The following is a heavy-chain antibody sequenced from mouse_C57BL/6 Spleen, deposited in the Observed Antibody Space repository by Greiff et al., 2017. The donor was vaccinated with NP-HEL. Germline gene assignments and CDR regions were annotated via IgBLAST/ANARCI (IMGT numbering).Heavy chain of an antibody. CDR1: GYTFTSYN. CDR3: ARADSYYSIYYAMDY. J-gene: IGHJ4*01. CDR2: IYPGNDDT. D-gene: IGHD2-5*01. Sequence: QVQLQQSGAELVRPGASVKMSCKASGYTFTSYNMHWVKQTPRQGLEWIGAIYPGNDDTSYNQKFKGKATLTVDKSSSTAYMQLSSLTSEDSAVYFCARADSYYSIYYAMDYWGQGTSVTVSS. V-gene: IGHV1-12*01.